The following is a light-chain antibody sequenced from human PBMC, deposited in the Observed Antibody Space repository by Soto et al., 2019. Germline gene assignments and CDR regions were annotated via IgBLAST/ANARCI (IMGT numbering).Light chain of an antibody. V-gene: IGLV1-40*01. Sequence: QSVLTQPPSVSGAPEMRVTISCTGSSSNIGAGYDVHWYLQLPGTAPKLLIYGNSNRPSGVPDRFSGSKSGTSASLAITGLQADDDADYYCQSYDSSLSGSGVFGGGTKLTVL. CDR1: SSNIGAGYD. CDR3: QSYDSSLSGSGV. J-gene: IGLJ2*01. CDR2: GNS.